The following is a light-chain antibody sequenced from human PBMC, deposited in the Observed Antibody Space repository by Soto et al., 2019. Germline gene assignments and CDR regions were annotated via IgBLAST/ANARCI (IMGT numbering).Light chain of an antibody. V-gene: IGKV1-5*01. J-gene: IGKJ1*01. CDR2: DVS. Sequence: DIQMTQSPSTLSASVGDRVTITCRASQSISTWFAWYQPKPGQAPKLLMYDVSSLKRGVPSRFSGSGSGTEFTLTISSLQPDDFATYYCQQYNDYSATFGQGTKVDI. CDR3: QQYNDYSAT. CDR1: QSISTW.